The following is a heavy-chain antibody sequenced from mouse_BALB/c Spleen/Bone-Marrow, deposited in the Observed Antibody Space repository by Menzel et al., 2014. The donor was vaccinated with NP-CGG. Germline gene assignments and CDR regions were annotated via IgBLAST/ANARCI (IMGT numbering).Heavy chain of an antibody. CDR2: IWSGGNT. J-gene: IGHJ4*01. Sequence: VQLQQSGPGLVQPSQSLSITCTVSGFSLTTYGVHWVRQSPGKGLEWLGVIWSGGNTDCNAAFISRLSISKDNSKSXVFFKMNSLQANDTAIYYCARNSRIYYDYEGYAMDYWGQGTSVTVSS. V-gene: IGHV2-2*02. CDR1: GFSLTTYG. D-gene: IGHD2-4*01. CDR3: ARNSRIYYDYEGYAMDY.